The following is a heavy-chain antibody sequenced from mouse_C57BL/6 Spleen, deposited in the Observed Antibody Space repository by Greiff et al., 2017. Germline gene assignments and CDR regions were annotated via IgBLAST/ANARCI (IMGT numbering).Heavy chain of an antibody. D-gene: IGHD2-3*01. J-gene: IGHJ2*01. CDR2: INPNNGGT. V-gene: IGHV1-26*01. Sequence: EVQLQQSGPELVKPGASVKISCKASGYTFTDYYMNWVKQSPGKSLEWIGDINPNNGGTSYNQKFKGKATLTVDKSSSTAYMELRSLTSEDSAVYYCAKDAHGYSDYWGQGTTLTVAS. CDR3: AKDAHGYSDY. CDR1: GYTFTDYY.